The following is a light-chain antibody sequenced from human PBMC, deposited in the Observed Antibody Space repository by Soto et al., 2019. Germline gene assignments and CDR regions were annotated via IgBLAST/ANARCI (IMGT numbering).Light chain of an antibody. J-gene: IGLJ1*01. V-gene: IGLV1-44*01. CDR3: AAWDDSLNGQV. Sequence: QSVLTQSPSASGTPGQRVTISCSGSRSNIGTNTVNWYQQLPGTAPKLLIYTNNERPSGVPDRFSGSKSGTSASLAISGLQSEDEADYYCAAWDDSLNGQVFGTGTKATVL. CDR2: TNN. CDR1: RSNIGTNT.